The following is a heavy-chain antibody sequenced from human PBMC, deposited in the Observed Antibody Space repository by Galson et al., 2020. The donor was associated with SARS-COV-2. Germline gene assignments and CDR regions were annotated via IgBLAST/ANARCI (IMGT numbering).Heavy chain of an antibody. D-gene: IGHD2-15*01. CDR3: ARKGSGGYLDG. CDR2: LSAVGGST. V-gene: IGHV3-64*01. Sequence: QLGEYLKISCAASGFTFSSYAMYWVRQAPGKGLEYVSSLSAVGGSTYYANSVKGRFTISRDNSKNTRFLQMGRLGLEDMAVEYCARKGSGGYLDGWGQGALVTVCS. J-gene: IGHJ4*02. CDR1: GFTFSSYA.